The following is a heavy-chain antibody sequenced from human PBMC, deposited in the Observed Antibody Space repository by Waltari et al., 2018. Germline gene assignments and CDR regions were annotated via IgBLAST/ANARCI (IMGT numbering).Heavy chain of an antibody. CDR1: GSSFNNYW. CDR3: ARHTEDDNGDD. V-gene: IGHV5-51*01. D-gene: IGHD1-1*01. Sequence: PLVQSGTEVKKPGESLKISCKTSGSSFNNYWIGWVRQMPGQGMEWMGIVRPDNTDTRYSPSFLGQVTISADKSISIAYLQWSSLKASDTAIYYCARHTEDDNGDDWGQGTLVTVSS. CDR2: VRPDNTDT. J-gene: IGHJ4*02.